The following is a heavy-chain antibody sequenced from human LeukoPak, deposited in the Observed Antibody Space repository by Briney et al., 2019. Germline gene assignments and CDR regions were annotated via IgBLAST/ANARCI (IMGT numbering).Heavy chain of an antibody. Sequence: PGGSLRLSCAASGFPFSTYAMNWVRQAPGKGLEWVSVITGSGGFTQYAGSVKGRFTISRDNSRNTVYLQMNSLRVEDTALYYCVRSLDYWGQGTLVTVSS. CDR1: GFPFSTYA. CDR3: VRSLDY. V-gene: IGHV3-23*01. J-gene: IGHJ4*02. CDR2: ITGSGGFT.